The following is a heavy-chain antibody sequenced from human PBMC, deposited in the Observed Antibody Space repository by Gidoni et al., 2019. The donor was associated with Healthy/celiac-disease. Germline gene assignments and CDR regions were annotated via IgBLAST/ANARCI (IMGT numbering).Heavy chain of an antibody. CDR1: GGLISSGCYY. Sequence: QVQLQESGPGLVKPSQTVALTCTVSGGLISSGCYYCRWIRQHPGKGLEWFWYIYSSGSTYYHPSLKSRFTLSVDTSKNQFSLKLSSVTAADTAVYYCARVGWGSVKAAPFDYWGQGTLVTVSS. CDR3: ARVGWGSVKAAPFDY. CDR2: IYSSGST. V-gene: IGHV4-31*03. D-gene: IGHD3-16*01. J-gene: IGHJ4*02.